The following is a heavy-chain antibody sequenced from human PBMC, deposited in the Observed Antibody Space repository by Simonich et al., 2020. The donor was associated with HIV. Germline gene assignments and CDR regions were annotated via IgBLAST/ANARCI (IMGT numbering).Heavy chain of an antibody. V-gene: IGHV3-74*01. CDR2: IKSAGSST. J-gene: IGHJ3*02. D-gene: IGHD1-26*01. CDR1: GFIFNNYW. CDR3: AREGRGAIIRTRPFDI. Sequence: EVQLVESGGGLVQPGGSLRLSCAASGFIFNNYWIHWVRQAPGKGLVGVARIKSAGSSTTYADSVKGRFSISRDNAKNTLYLQMNNLGVEDTALYYCAREGRGAIIRTRPFDIWGQGTMVTVSS.